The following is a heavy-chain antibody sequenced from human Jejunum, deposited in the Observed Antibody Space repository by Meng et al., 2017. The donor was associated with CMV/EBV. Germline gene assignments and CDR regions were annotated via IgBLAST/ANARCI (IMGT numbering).Heavy chain of an antibody. CDR2: ISAYNGNT. CDR3: ARVEVGITSGDY. Sequence: QARWVHSGGEVKVPGASLKVSCKASGYTFTNYGITWVRQAPGQGLEWMGWISAYNGNTNYAQTLQGRVTMTTDTSTSTAYMELRSLRSDDTAVYYCARVEVGITSGDYWGQGTLVTVSS. D-gene: IGHD1-26*01. CDR1: GYTFTNYG. V-gene: IGHV1-18*01. J-gene: IGHJ4*02.